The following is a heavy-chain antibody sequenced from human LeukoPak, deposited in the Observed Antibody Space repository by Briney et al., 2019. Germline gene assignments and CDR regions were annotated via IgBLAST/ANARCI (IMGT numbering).Heavy chain of an antibody. CDR1: GGSICSSSYY. V-gene: IGHV4-39*07. D-gene: IGHD6-19*01. J-gene: IGHJ4*02. CDR2: IYYSGST. CDR3: ARDREWLVLGGYYFDY. Sequence: PSETLSLTCTVSGGSICSSSYYWGWLRQPPGKGLECIGSIYYSGSTYYNPSLKSRVTISVDTSKNQFSLKLSSVTAADTAVYYCARDREWLVLGGYYFDYWGQGTLVTVSS.